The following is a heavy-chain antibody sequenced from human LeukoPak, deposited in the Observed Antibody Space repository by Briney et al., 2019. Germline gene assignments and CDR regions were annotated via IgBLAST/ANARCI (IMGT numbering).Heavy chain of an antibody. CDR3: ARAGTYDILTGYYPY. J-gene: IGHJ4*02. V-gene: IGHV3-11*01. CDR2: ISSSCSTI. Sequence: GGSLRLSCAASGFTFSDYYMSWIRQAPGKGLEWVSYISSSCSTIYYAESVTGRFTISRDNATHSLYLQMNSLRAEDTDVYYCARAGTYDILTGYYPYWGQGTLVTVSP. CDR1: GFTFSDYY. D-gene: IGHD3-9*01.